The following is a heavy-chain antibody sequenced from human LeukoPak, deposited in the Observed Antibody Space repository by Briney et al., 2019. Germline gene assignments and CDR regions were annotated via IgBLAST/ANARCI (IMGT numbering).Heavy chain of an antibody. J-gene: IGHJ5*02. Sequence: ASVKVSCKASGYTFTSYYMHWVRQAPGQGLEWMGIINPRGGSTSYAQKFQGRVTMTRDMSTSTVYMELSSLRSEDTAVYYCARDPAGRSMANWFDPWGQGTLVTVSS. D-gene: IGHD1-26*01. V-gene: IGHV1-46*01. CDR2: INPRGGST. CDR3: ARDPAGRSMANWFDP. CDR1: GYTFTSYY.